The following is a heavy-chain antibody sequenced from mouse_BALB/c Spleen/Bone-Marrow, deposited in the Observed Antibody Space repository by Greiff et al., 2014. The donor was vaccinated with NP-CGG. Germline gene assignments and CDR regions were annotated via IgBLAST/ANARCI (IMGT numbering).Heavy chain of an antibody. CDR2: INPSNGYT. Sequence: QVQLKESGAELAKPGASVKMSCKASGYTFTSYWMHWVKQRPGQGLEWIGYINPSNGYTEYNKKFKDKATLTADKSSSTAYMQLSSLTSEDSAVYYGAIMTYYARDYWGQGTSVTVSS. CDR1: GYTFTSYW. CDR3: AIMTYYARDY. V-gene: IGHV1-7*01. J-gene: IGHJ4*01.